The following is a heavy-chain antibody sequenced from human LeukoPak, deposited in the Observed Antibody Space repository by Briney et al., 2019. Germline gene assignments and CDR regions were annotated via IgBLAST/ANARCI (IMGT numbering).Heavy chain of an antibody. CDR2: IYYTGST. J-gene: IGHJ4*02. D-gene: IGHD2-21*02. CDR3: ASLVVVTAMGGLYFDY. V-gene: IGHV4-39*01. Sequence: SETLSLTCAVYGGSFSSYYWGWIRQPPGKGLEWIGNIYYTGSTYYNPSLRSRVTISVDTSKNQFSLNLSSVTAADTAVYYCASLVVVTAMGGLYFDYWGQGTLVTVSS. CDR1: GGSFSSYY.